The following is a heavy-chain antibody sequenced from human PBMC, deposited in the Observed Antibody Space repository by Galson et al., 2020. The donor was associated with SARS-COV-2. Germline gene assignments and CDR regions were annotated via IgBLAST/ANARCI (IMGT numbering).Heavy chain of an antibody. Sequence: ASVNVSCKVSGYTLTELSMHWVRQAPGKGLEWMGGFDPEDGETIYAQKFQGRVTMTEDTSTDTAYMELSSLRSEDTAVYYCATDLAYCGGDCRYYFDYWGQGTLVTVSS. D-gene: IGHD2-21*02. J-gene: IGHJ4*02. CDR3: ATDLAYCGGDCRYYFDY. V-gene: IGHV1-24*01. CDR1: GYTLTELS. CDR2: FDPEDGET.